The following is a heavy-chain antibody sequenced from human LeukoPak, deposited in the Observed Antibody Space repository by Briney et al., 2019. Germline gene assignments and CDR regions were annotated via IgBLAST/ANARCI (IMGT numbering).Heavy chain of an antibody. D-gene: IGHD1-26*01. CDR2: ISGRGDRT. CDR1: VYTFSRYA. Sequence: GGSLRLSCAPSVYTFSRYAMSCVRQAPGKGLEWVSAISGRGDRTYYADSVKGGFTISRDNSKNTLYLQMNSLRAEDTAVYYCAKEQRSSGFFDYWGQGTLVTVSS. V-gene: IGHV3-23*01. CDR3: AKEQRSSGFFDY. J-gene: IGHJ4*02.